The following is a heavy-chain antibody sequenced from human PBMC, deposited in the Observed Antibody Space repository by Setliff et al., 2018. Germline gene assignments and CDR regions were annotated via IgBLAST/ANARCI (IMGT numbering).Heavy chain of an antibody. J-gene: IGHJ6*02. CDR1: GGSISSSSYY. CDR2: INHSGST. V-gene: IGHV4-39*07. CDR3: ARAPRNFGVVINYYYYYYGMDV. D-gene: IGHD3-3*01. Sequence: SETLSLTCTVSGGSISSSSYYWGWIRQPPGKGLEWIGEINHSGSTNYNPSLKSRVTISVGTSKNQFSLKLSSVTAADTAVYYCARAPRNFGVVINYYYYYYGMDVWGQGTTVTVSS.